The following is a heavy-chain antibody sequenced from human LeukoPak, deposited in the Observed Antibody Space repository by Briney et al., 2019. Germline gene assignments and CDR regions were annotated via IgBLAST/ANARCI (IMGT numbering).Heavy chain of an antibody. CDR3: ARIAVAGLSFDY. V-gene: IGHV3-53*01. D-gene: IGHD6-19*01. CDR1: GFTFNNYA. J-gene: IGHJ4*02. Sequence: PGGSLRLSCAASGFTFNNYAMSWVRQAPGKGLEWVSVIYSGGSTYYADSVKGRFTISRDNSKNTLYLQMNSLRAEDTAVYYCARIAVAGLSFDYWGQGTLVTVSS. CDR2: IYSGGST.